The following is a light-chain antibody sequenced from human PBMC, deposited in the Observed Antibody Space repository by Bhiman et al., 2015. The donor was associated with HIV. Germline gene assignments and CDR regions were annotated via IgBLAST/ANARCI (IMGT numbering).Light chain of an antibody. CDR2: DNN. CDR3: GTWDSTLSSVP. V-gene: IGLV1-51*01. CDR1: SSNIGNNY. Sequence: QSVLTQPPSVSGAPGQRVTISCSGSSSNIGNNYVSWYQQLPGAAPKLLIYDNNIRPSGIPERFSGSKSGTSATLAITGLQTGDEADYYCGTWDSTLSSVPFGGGTKLTVL. J-gene: IGLJ2*01.